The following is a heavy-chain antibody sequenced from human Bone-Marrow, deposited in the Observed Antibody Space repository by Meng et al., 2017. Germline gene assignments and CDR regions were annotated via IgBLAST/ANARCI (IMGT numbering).Heavy chain of an antibody. J-gene: IGHJ4*02. CDR2: INGVFGTT. D-gene: IGHD2-2*01. CDR3: ARKAGNCITITCYPLDY. V-gene: IGHV1-69*05. CDR1: GGIFSNSV. Sequence: SVKVSCKAPGGIFSNSVVGWVRQAPGQGLEWMGGINGVFGTTNYAQKFQGRVTITTDESTSTVYMELARLTSEDTAVYFCARKAGNCITITCYPLDYWGQGTLVTVSS.